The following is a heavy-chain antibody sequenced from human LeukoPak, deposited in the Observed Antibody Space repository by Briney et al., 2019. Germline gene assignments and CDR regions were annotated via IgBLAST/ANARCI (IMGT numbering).Heavy chain of an antibody. CDR1: GFTFSSYW. V-gene: IGHV3-74*01. CDR2: INSDGSST. Sequence: PGGSLRLSCAASGFTFSSYWMHWGRQAPGKGLVWVSRINSDGSSTSYADSVKGRFTISRDNAKNTLYLQMISLRAEDTAVYYCASPGRTDAFDIWGQGTMVTVSS. CDR3: ASPGRTDAFDI. J-gene: IGHJ3*02.